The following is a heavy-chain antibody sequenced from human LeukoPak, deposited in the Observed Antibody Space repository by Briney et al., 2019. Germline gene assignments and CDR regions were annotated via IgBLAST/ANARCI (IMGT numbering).Heavy chain of an antibody. D-gene: IGHD3-3*01. J-gene: IGHJ4*02. CDR1: GGSISSYY. CDR2: IYYSGSN. CDR3: ARHVKSYDFWSAFDY. Sequence: SETLSLTCTVPGGSISSYYWSWIRQPPGKGLEWIGYIYYSGSNNYNPSLKSRVTISVDTSKNQFSLKLSSVTAADTAVYYCARHVKSYDFWSAFDYWGQGTLVTVSS. V-gene: IGHV4-59*08.